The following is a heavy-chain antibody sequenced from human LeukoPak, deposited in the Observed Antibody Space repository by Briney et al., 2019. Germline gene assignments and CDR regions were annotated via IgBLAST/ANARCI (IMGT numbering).Heavy chain of an antibody. J-gene: IGHJ5*02. CDR1: GGSFSGYY. Sequence: SETLSLTCAVYGGSFSGYYWSWIRQPPGKGLEWIGEINHSGSTNYNPSLKSRVTISVDRSKNQFSLKLSSVTAEDTAVYFCAKGWEFRVVIPAAVSWGQGTLVTVSS. D-gene: IGHD3-3*01. CDR3: AKGWEFRVVIPAAVS. CDR2: INHSGST. V-gene: IGHV4-34*01.